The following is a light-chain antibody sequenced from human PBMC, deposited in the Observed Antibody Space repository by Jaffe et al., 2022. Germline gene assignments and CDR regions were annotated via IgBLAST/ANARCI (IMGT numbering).Light chain of an antibody. CDR1: QSISSY. J-gene: IGKJ1*01. V-gene: IGKV1-39*01. CDR3: QQTYSTPPT. Sequence: DIQMTQSPSSLSASVGDRVTITCRASQSISSYLNWYQQKPGKAPKLLIYAASSLQSGVPSRFSGSGSGTDSTLTISSLQPEDFATYHCQQTYSTPPTFGQGTKVEIK. CDR2: AAS.